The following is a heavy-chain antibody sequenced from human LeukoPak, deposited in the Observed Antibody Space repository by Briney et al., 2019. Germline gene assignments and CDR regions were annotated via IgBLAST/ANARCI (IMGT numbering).Heavy chain of an antibody. CDR2: INHSGST. D-gene: IGHD3-22*01. CDR1: GGSFSGYY. J-gene: IGHJ4*02. Sequence: SETLSLTCAVYGGSFSGYYWSWIRQPPGKGLEWIGEINHSGSTNYNPSLKSRVTISVDTSKNQFSLKLSSVTAADTAVYYCERGRRLYYYDSSGYYYRYWGQGTLVTVSS. CDR3: ERGRRLYYYDSSGYYYRY. V-gene: IGHV4-34*01.